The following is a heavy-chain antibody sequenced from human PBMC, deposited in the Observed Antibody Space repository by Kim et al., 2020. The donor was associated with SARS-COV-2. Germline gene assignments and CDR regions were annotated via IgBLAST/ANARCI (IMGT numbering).Heavy chain of an antibody. Sequence: YADSVKGRFTISRDNSKNTLYLQMNSLRAEDTAVYYCAREGAAENYFDYWGQGTLVTVSS. D-gene: IGHD6-13*01. CDR3: AREGAAENYFDY. J-gene: IGHJ4*02. V-gene: IGHV3-30*01.